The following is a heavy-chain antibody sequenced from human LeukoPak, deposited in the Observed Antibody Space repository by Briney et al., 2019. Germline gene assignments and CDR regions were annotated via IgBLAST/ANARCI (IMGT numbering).Heavy chain of an antibody. CDR2: IYHSGST. J-gene: IGHJ5*02. V-gene: IGHV4-38-2*01. Sequence: SETLSLTCAVSGYSISSGYYWGWIRQPPGKGLEWIGSIYHSGSTYYNPSLKSRVTISVDTSKNQFSLKLSSVTAADTAVHYRARHLGDIVVVVAATSNWFDPWGQGTLVTVSS. CDR1: GYSISSGYY. CDR3: ARHLGDIVVVVAATSNWFDP. D-gene: IGHD2-15*01.